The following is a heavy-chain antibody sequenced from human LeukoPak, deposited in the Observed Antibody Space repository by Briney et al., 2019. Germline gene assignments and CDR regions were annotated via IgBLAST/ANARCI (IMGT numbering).Heavy chain of an antibody. CDR3: ARDNSVRDEAWWFNP. CDR1: GFTFSSYS. CDR2: ISSSSSYI. Sequence: GGSLRLSCAASGFTFSSYSMNWVRQAPGKGLEWVSSISSSSSYIYYADSVKGRFTISRDNSKNTLYLQMNSLRAEDTAVYYCARDNSVRDEAWWFNPWGQGTLVTVSS. J-gene: IGHJ5*02. V-gene: IGHV3-21*04. D-gene: IGHD5-24*01.